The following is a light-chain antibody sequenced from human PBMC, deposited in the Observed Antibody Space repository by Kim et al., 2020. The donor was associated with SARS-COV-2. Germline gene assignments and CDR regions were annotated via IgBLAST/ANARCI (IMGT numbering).Light chain of an antibody. V-gene: IGLV1-44*01. CDR2: SNN. CDR3: AAWDDSLNVV. Sequence: PGHRFTISCSGSSSNIGSNSVNWYQQLPETAPKLLIYSNNQRPSGVPDRFSGSKSGTAASLAISGLQSEDEADYYCAAWDDSLNVVFGGGTQLTVL. CDR1: SSNIGSNS. J-gene: IGLJ3*02.